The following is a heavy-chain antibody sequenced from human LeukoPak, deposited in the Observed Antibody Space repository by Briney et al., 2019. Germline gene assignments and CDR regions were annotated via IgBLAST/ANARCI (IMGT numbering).Heavy chain of an antibody. CDR1: GGSIISDSYY. V-gene: IGHV4-39*07. J-gene: IGHJ5*02. Sequence: SETLSLTCTVSGGSIISDSYYWAWIRQPPGKDLEWIGSAFYTGDTYYNPSLKSRVTISVDTSKSQFSLKLNSVTAADTAVYYCARDSRYDSSGHAPWGQGSLVTVSS. CDR3: ARDSRYDSSGHAP. CDR2: AFYTGDT. D-gene: IGHD3-22*01.